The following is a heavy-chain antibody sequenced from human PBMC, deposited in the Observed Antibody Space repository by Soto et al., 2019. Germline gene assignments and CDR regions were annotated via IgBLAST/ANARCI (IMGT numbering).Heavy chain of an antibody. Sequence: QITLNESGPTVVKPAETLTLTCTFSVFSLTTSGVGVGWIRQSPGKAPEWLALIYCDDDKRYSASLKSSLAITNDTSKNQVVLTMASVDPADTATYYCAHRILRTVFGLVTTTAIYFDFWGQGTPVVVSS. V-gene: IGHV2-5*02. CDR1: VFSLTTSGVG. D-gene: IGHD3-3*01. CDR2: IYCDDDK. J-gene: IGHJ4*02. CDR3: AHRILRTVFGLVTTTAIYFDF.